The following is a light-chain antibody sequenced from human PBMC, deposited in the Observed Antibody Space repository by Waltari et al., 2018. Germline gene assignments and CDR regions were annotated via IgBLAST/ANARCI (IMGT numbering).Light chain of an antibody. CDR2: DNN. CDR3: QSYDSSLRGPVV. Sequence: QSVLTQPPSVSGAPGQRVTISCTGSSSTIGAGYAVHWYQQLPGTAPKLLIYDNNNRPSGVPDRFSGSKSGTSASLAITGLQAEDEADYHCQSYDSSLRGPVVFGGGTKLTVL. CDR1: SSTIGAGYA. J-gene: IGLJ2*01. V-gene: IGLV1-40*01.